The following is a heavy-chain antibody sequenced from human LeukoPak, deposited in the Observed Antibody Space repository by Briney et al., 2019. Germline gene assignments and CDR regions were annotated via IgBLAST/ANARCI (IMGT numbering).Heavy chain of an antibody. CDR3: ARGREHIVVVTAIDGSGYYFDY. Sequence: SETLSLTCAVYGGSFSGYYWSWIRQPPGKGLEWIGEINHSGSTNYNPSLKSRVTISADTSKNQFSLKLSSVTAADTAVYYCARGREHIVVVTAIDGSGYYFDYWGQGTLVTVSS. CDR2: INHSGST. CDR1: GGSFSGYY. D-gene: IGHD2-21*02. V-gene: IGHV4-34*01. J-gene: IGHJ4*02.